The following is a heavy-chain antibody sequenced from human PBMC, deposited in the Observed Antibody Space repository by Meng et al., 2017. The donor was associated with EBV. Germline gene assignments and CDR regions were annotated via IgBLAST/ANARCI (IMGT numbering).Heavy chain of an antibody. CDR2: IIHIFGTA. CDR3: ARAPDSWNDGPYY. D-gene: IGHD1-20*01. J-gene: IGHJ4*02. V-gene: IGHV1-69*01. Sequence: LLQCGVSVKKPGSSVTVSGQVSGGTFSSCAICWVGQAPGQGLEWMGGIIHIFGTANYEQKCQGRVTITADESTSTAYMELSSLRAEDTAVYYCARAPDSWNDGPYYWGQGTLVTVSS. CDR1: GGTFSSCA.